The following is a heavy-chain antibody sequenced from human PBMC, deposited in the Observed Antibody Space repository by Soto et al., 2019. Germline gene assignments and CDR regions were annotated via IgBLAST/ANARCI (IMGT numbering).Heavy chain of an antibody. Sequence: GASVKVSCKASGYTFTCYAMHWVRQAPGQRLEWMGWINAGNGNTKYSQKFQGRVTITRDTSASTAYMELSSLRSEDTAVYYCASAYCGGDCSNYYYGMDVWGQGTTVTVS. D-gene: IGHD2-21*02. CDR3: ASAYCGGDCSNYYYGMDV. V-gene: IGHV1-3*01. CDR1: GYTFTCYA. J-gene: IGHJ6*02. CDR2: INAGNGNT.